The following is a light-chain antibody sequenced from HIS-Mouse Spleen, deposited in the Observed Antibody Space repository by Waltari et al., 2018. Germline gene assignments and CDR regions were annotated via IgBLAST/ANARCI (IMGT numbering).Light chain of an antibody. CDR3: AAWDDSLNGWV. CDR1: SPNTGSNT. V-gene: IGLV1-44*01. CDR2: SNN. Sequence: QSVLTQPPSASGTPWQRVTISCSGSSPNTGSNTYNGYQQLPGTAPKPLIYSNNQRPSGVPDRFSGSKSGTSASLAISGLQSEDEADYYCAAWDDSLNGWVFGGGTKLTVL. J-gene: IGLJ3*02.